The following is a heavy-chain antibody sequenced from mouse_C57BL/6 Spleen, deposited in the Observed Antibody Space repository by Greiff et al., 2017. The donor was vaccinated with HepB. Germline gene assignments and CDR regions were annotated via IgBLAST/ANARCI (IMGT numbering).Heavy chain of an antibody. CDR3: ARSGGSTSDY. CDR1: GYTFTSYW. V-gene: IGHV1-69*01. Sequence: QVQLQQPGAELVMPGASVKLSCKASGYTFTSYWMHGVKRRPGQGLEWIGEIDPSDSYTNYNQKFKGKSTLTVDKSSSTAYMQLSSLTSEDAAVYYCARSGGSTSDYWGQGTTLTVSS. D-gene: IGHD1-1*01. CDR2: IDPSDSYT. J-gene: IGHJ2*01.